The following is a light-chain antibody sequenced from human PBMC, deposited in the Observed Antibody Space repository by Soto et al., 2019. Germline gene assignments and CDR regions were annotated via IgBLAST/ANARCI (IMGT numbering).Light chain of an antibody. J-gene: IGLJ1*01. CDR1: RSDVGAYNY. CDR2: EVS. V-gene: IGLV2-14*01. Sequence: QSALTQPASVSGSPGQSITISCTGTRSDVGAYNYVSWYQNHPGKAPKLIIYEVSNRPSGVSNRFSGPKSGNTASLTISGLQAEDEADYYCSSYSSSDTLYVFGSGTKVTVL. CDR3: SSYSSSDTLYV.